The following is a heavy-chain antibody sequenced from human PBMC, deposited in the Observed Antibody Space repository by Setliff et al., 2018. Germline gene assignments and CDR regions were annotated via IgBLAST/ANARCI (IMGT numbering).Heavy chain of an antibody. CDR2: INQSGNT. CDR3: ARDNRARHYMDV. V-gene: IGHV4-34*10. D-gene: IGHD3-10*01. J-gene: IGHJ6*03. Sequence: SEILSLTCTVYGGSFSDYYWGWIRQSPGKRPEWIAEINQSGNTNYNPSLNSRVSVSVDTPTNQFSLNLSSVTAADTAVYYCARDNRARHYMDVWGKGTTVTVSS. CDR1: GGSFSDYY.